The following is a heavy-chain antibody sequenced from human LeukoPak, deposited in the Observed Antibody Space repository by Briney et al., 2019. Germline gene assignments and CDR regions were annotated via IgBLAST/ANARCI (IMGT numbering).Heavy chain of an antibody. J-gene: IGHJ4*02. CDR1: GGSISSYY. Sequence: SSETPSLTCTVSGGSISSYYWTWIRQPPGKGLEWIGEINHGGSSNYNPSFEGRVTISPDTSKNQFSLRLRSVTAADTAVYYCASGRNFGEFEVWGQGTLVTVSS. D-gene: IGHD3-10*01. V-gene: IGHV4-34*01. CDR3: ASGRNFGEFEV. CDR2: INHGGSS.